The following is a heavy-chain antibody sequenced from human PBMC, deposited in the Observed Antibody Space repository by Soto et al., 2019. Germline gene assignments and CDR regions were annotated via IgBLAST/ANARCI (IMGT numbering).Heavy chain of an antibody. CDR1: GYSFTSYW. D-gene: IGHD6-6*01. V-gene: IGHV5-51*01. J-gene: IGHJ6*02. Sequence: PGESLKISCKGSGYSFTSYWIGWVRQMPGKGLEWMGIIYPGDSDTRYSPSFQGQVTISADKSISTAYLQWSSLKASDTAMYYCARHISSVFAIDYYGMDVSGQGTTVTVSS. CDR2: IYPGDSDT. CDR3: ARHISSVFAIDYYGMDV.